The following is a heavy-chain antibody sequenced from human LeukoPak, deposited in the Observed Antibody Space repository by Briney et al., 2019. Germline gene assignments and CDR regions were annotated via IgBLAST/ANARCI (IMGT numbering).Heavy chain of an antibody. Sequence: SETLSLTCTVSGGSIGIHYWTWIRQPPGMGLEWIGYIYYSGSTNYNPSLKSRVTISVDTSKNQFSLKLSSVTAADTAVYYCASFLRGYSYGYAFDIWGQGTMVTVSS. CDR3: ASFLRGYSYGYAFDI. V-gene: IGHV4-59*08. CDR1: GGSIGIHY. CDR2: IYYSGST. J-gene: IGHJ3*02. D-gene: IGHD5-18*01.